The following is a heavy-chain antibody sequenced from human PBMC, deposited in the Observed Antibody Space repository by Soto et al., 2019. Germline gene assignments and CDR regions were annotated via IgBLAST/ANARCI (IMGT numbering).Heavy chain of an antibody. CDR2: IFWDDDK. V-gene: IGHV2-5*02. CDR3: ARRHGFGMCFDP. Sequence: QITLKASGPTLVKPTQTLTLTCTFSGFSLSTSGVGVGWIRQPPGKALAWLALIFWDDDKRHSPSLKNRLTITQDTSKNQVVLTMTNMDPVATATYYCARRHGFGMCFDPWSQGTLVTVSS. D-gene: IGHD3-10*01. J-gene: IGHJ5*02. CDR1: GFSLSTSGVG.